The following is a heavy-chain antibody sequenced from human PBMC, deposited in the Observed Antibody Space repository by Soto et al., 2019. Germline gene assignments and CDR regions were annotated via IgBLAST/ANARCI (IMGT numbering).Heavy chain of an antibody. V-gene: IGHV1-69*01. CDR2: IIPIFGTA. CDR1: GGTFSSYA. Sequence: QVQLVQSGAEVKKPGSSVKVSCKASGGTFSSYAISWVRQAPGQGLEWMGGIIPIFGTANYAQKFQGRVTITADESTSTAYMELSSVRSEDTAVYYCARLDIRFVEWRNGMDVWGQGTTVTVSS. J-gene: IGHJ6*02. D-gene: IGHD3-3*01. CDR3: ARLDIRFVEWRNGMDV.